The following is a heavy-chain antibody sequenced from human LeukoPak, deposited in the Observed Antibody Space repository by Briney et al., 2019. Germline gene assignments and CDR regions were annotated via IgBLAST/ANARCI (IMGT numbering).Heavy chain of an antibody. D-gene: IGHD5-18*01. CDR3: ARVYSYGLDNDAFDL. CDR1: GYTFSNYY. J-gene: IGHJ3*01. Sequence: ASVKVSCKASGYTFSNYYIHWVRQAPGQGLEWLGIINPSGGSTSYAQKFQGRVTMARDMSTTTVYTEVSSLRSDDTAVYYCARVYSYGLDNDAFDLWGQGTMVTVSS. CDR2: INPSGGST. V-gene: IGHV1-46*01.